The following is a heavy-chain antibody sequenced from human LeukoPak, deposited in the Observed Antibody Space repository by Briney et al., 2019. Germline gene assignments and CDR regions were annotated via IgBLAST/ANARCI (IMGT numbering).Heavy chain of an antibody. CDR3: AKDVLIATDGVIRLDAFDI. Sequence: GGSLRLSCAASGFTFSSYNMNWVRQTPGKGLEWVSSISSSSSFIYYADSVKGRFTISRDNAKNSLYLQMNSLRAEDTAVYCSAKDVLIATDGVIRLDAFDIWGQGTVVTVSS. V-gene: IGHV3-21*01. CDR1: GFTFSSYN. D-gene: IGHD3-10*01. J-gene: IGHJ3*02. CDR2: ISSSSSFI.